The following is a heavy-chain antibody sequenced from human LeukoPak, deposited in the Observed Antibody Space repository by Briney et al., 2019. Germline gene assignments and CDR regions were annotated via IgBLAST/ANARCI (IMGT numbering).Heavy chain of an antibody. CDR1: GGSFSGYY. Sequence: SETLSLTCAVYGGSFSGYYWSWIRQPPGKGLEWIGEINHSGSTNYNPSLKSRVTISVDTSKNQFSLKLSSVTAADTAVYYCARRPLISDYDILTGYIDYYYYGMDVWGQGTTVTVSS. J-gene: IGHJ6*02. CDR3: ARRPLISDYDILTGYIDYYYYGMDV. D-gene: IGHD3-9*01. V-gene: IGHV4-34*01. CDR2: INHSGST.